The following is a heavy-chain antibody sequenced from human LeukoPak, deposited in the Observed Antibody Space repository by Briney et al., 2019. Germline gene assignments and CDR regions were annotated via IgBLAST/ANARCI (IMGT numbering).Heavy chain of an antibody. CDR2: ISAYNGKT. Sequence: ASVKVSCKASGYTFTSYGISWVRQAPGQGLEWVGWISAYNGKTNYAQKLQGRVTMTTDTSTSTAYMELRSLRSDDTAVYYCARSGDGYNYGRGNYYYYYMDVWGKGTTVTVSS. CDR3: ARSGDGYNYGRGNYYYYYMDV. J-gene: IGHJ6*03. V-gene: IGHV1-18*01. CDR1: GYTFTSYG. D-gene: IGHD5-24*01.